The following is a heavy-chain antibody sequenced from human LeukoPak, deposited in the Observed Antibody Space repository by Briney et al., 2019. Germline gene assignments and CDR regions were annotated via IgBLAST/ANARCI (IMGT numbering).Heavy chain of an antibody. D-gene: IGHD2-21*02. CDR2: IIPILGIA. J-gene: IGHJ6*02. CDR3: ATRGEVVVTAIEYVDV. Sequence: GASVKVSCKASGGTFSSYAISWVRQAPGQGLEWMGGIIPILGIANYAQKFQGRVTITADKSTSTAYMELSSLRSEDTAVYYCATRGEVVVTAIEYVDVWGQGTTVTVSS. V-gene: IGHV1-69*10. CDR1: GGTFSSYA.